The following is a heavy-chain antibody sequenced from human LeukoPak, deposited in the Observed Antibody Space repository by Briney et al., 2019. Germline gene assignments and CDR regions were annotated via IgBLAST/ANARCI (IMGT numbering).Heavy chain of an antibody. CDR1: GFTFTGYY. D-gene: IGHD2-21*02. Sequence: ASVKVSCKASGFTFTGYYIHWVRQAPGQGLEWMGYINPHSGVTNSPQKFQGRVTMTTDTSITAVYMELSSLLSDGTAMYYCVREGNELLSKNFDYWGQGTLVTVSS. CDR3: VREGNELLSKNFDY. J-gene: IGHJ4*02. V-gene: IGHV1-2*02. CDR2: INPHSGVT.